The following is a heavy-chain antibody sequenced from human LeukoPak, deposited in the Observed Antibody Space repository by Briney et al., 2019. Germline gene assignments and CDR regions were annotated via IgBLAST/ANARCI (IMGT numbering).Heavy chain of an antibody. V-gene: IGHV3-33*01. D-gene: IGHD6-19*01. CDR1: GFTFSSYG. Sequence: TGGSLRLSCAASGFTFSSYGMHWVRQAPGKGLEWVAVIWYDRSNKYYADSVKGRFTISRDNSKNTLYLQMNSLRAEDTAAYYCARKISGWYWGLDYWGQGTLVTVSS. CDR2: IWYDRSNK. J-gene: IGHJ4*02. CDR3: ARKISGWYWGLDY.